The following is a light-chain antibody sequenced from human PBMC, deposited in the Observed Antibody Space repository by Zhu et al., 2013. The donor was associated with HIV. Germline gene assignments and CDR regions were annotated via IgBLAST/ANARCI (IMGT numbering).Light chain of an antibody. V-gene: IGLV1-44*01. CDR1: SSNVGTNS. J-gene: IGLJ3*02. Sequence: QSVVTQPSSVSGTPGQRVTISCSGSSSNVGTNSVNWYQHIPGTAPKLLIYSDDQRPSGVPDRFSGSRSGTSASLAISGLQSEDECHYYCASWDDSLNGWVFGGGTKLTVL. CDR3: ASWDDSLNGWV. CDR2: SDD.